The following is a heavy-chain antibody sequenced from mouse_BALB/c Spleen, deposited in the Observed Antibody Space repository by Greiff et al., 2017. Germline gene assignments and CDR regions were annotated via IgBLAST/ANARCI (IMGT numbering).Heavy chain of an antibody. D-gene: IGHD2-14*01. CDR2: ISDGGSYT. CDR1: GFTFSDYY. CDR3: AIDGEDYRYGGAMDY. V-gene: IGHV5-4*02. J-gene: IGHJ4*01. Sequence: EVQGVESGGGLVKPGGSLKLSCAASGFTFSDYYMYWVRQTPEKRLEWVATISDGGSYTYYPDSVKGRFTISRDNAKNNLYLQMSSLKSEDTAMYYFAIDGEDYRYGGAMDYWGQGTSVTVSS.